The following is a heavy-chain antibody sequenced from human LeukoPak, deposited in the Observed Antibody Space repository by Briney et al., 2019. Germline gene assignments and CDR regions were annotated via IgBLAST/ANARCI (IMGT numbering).Heavy chain of an antibody. CDR3: ARDASYYDFWSGYYSHMDV. D-gene: IGHD3-3*01. CDR2: ITPNSGDT. Sequence: ASVKVSCKASGYTFTGYHIHWVRQAPGQGLEWMGRITPNSGDTNYAQKFQGRVTMTRDTSISTAYMELSRLRSDDTAVYYCARDASYYDFWSGYYSHMDVWGQGTTVTVSS. J-gene: IGHJ6*02. CDR1: GYTFTGYH. V-gene: IGHV1-2*02.